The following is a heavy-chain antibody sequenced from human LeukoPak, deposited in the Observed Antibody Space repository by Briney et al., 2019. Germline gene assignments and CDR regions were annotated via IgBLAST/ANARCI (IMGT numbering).Heavy chain of an antibody. CDR1: GGSFSGYY. CDR2: INHSGST. V-gene: IGHV4-34*01. D-gene: IGHD2-2*01. Sequence: SETLSLTCAVYGGSFSGYYWSWIRQPPGKGLEWIGEINHSGSTNYNPSLKSRVTISVDTSKNQFSLKLSSVTAADTAVYYCARVVLRGFYCSSTSSICYYFDYWGQGTLVTVSS. CDR3: ARVVLRGFYCSSTSSICYYFDY. J-gene: IGHJ4*02.